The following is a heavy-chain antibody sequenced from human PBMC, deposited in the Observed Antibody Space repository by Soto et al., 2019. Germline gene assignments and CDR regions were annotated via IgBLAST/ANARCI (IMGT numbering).Heavy chain of an antibody. CDR1: GYTFTSYY. D-gene: IGHD1-26*01. CDR2: INPSGGST. CDR3: ARSKGIVGDTTRIPGY. J-gene: IGHJ4*02. V-gene: IGHV1-46*01. Sequence: ASVKVSCKASGYTFTSYYMHWVRQAPGQGLEWMGIINPSGGSTSYAQKFQGRVTMTRDTSTSTVYMELSSLRSEDTAVYYCARSKGIVGDTTRIPGYWGQGTLVTVSS.